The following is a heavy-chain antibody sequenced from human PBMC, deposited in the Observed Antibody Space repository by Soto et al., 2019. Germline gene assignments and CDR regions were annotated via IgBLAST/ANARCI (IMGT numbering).Heavy chain of an antibody. CDR2: VNPNNGNT. V-gene: IGHV1-8*01. CDR3: AITYYYDSSGLDAFDI. CDR1: GYTFTTYD. D-gene: IGHD3-22*01. Sequence: ASVKVSCKASGYTFTTYDINWVRQATGQGLEWMGWVNPNNGNTDYAQKLQGRVTMTRNTSINTAYMELSSLRSEDTAVYYCAITYYYDSSGLDAFDIWGQGKMVPVSS. J-gene: IGHJ3*02.